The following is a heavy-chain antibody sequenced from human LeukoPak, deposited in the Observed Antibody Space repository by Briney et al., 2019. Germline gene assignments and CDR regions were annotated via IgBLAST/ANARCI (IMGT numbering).Heavy chain of an antibody. CDR3: ARERRTTVTKRGRFDP. J-gene: IGHJ5*02. Sequence: EASVKVSCKASGYTFTSYDINWVRQATGQGLEWMGWMNPNSGNTGYAQKFQGRVTMTRNTSISTAYMELSSLRSEDTAVYYCARERRTTVTKRGRFDPWGQGTLVTVSS. V-gene: IGHV1-8*01. CDR1: GYTFTSYD. D-gene: IGHD4-17*01. CDR2: MNPNSGNT.